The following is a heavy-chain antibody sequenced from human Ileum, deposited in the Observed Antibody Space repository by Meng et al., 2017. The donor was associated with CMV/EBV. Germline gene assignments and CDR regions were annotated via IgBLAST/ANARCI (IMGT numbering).Heavy chain of an antibody. CDR1: GYTFTGYY. J-gene: IGHJ4*02. V-gene: IGHV1-2*02. CDR2: INPNSGGT. Sequence: ASVKVSCKASGYTFTGYYMYWVRQAPGQGLEWMGWINPNSGGTNYAQKFQGRVTMTRDTSISTAYMELSRLRSDDTAVYYCAGDYQLLWQGAMGYWGQGTLVTVSS. CDR3: AGDYQLLWQGAMGY. D-gene: IGHD2-2*01.